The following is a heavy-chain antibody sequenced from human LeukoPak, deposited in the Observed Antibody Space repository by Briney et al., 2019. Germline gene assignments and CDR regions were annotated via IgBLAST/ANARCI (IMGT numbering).Heavy chain of an antibody. CDR3: ARGTLGYYDSSGYLFDY. CDR2: INHSGST. J-gene: IGHJ4*02. D-gene: IGHD3-22*01. V-gene: IGHV4-34*01. CDR1: GGSFSGYY. Sequence: SETLSLTCAVYGGSFSGYYWSWIRQPPGKGLEWVGEINHSGSTKYNPSLKSRVTISVDTSKNQFSLKLSSVTAADTAVYYCARGTLGYYDSSGYLFDYWGQGTLVTVSS.